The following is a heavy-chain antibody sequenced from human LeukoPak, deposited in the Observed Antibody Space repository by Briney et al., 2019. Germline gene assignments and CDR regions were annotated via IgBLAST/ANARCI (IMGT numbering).Heavy chain of an antibody. CDR2: FYYSGST. CDR1: GGSISSGGYY. D-gene: IGHD2-15*01. Sequence: PQTLSLTCTVSGGSISSGGYYWSWIRQHPGKGLEWIGYFYYSGSTYYNPSLKSRVTISVDTSKNQFSLKLSSVTAADTAVYYCARDWKIGGFDYWGQGTLVTVSS. V-gene: IGHV4-31*03. J-gene: IGHJ4*02. CDR3: ARDWKIGGFDY.